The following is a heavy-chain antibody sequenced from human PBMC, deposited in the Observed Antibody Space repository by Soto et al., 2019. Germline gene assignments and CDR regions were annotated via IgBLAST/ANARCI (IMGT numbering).Heavy chain of an antibody. D-gene: IGHD4-17*01. CDR1: GFTFSSYA. J-gene: IGHJ4*02. CDR3: AKTAFSGKNGPYGDEDYFDY. Sequence: GGSLRLSCAASGFTFSSYAMSWVRQAPGKGLEWVSAISGSGGSTYYADSVKGRFTISRDNSKNTLYLQMNSLRAEDTAVYYCAKTAFSGKNGPYGDEDYFDYWGQGTLVTVSS. CDR2: ISGSGGST. V-gene: IGHV3-23*01.